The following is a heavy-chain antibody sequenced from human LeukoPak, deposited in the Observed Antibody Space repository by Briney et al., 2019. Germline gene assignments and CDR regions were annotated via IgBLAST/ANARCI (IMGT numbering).Heavy chain of an antibody. CDR2: IYYSGST. D-gene: IGHD4-17*01. V-gene: IGHV4-30-4*07. CDR1: GGSISSGGYS. J-gene: IGHJ4*02. CDR3: ARERFMTTVTTYYFDY. Sequence: SQTLSLTCAVSGGSISSGGYSWSWIRQPPGKGLEWIEYIYYSGSTYYNPSLKSRVTISVDTSKNQFSLKLSSVTAADTAVYYCARERFMTTVTTYYFDYWGQGTLVTVSS.